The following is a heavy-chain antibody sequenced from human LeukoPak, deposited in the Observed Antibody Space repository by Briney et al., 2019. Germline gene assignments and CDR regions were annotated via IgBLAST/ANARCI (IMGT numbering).Heavy chain of an antibody. CDR1: GFIFSDHG. D-gene: IGHD3-10*01. CDR3: ARDKGNYNYYYSYYVDV. V-gene: IGHV3-30*02. J-gene: IGHJ6*03. Sequence: GGSLRLSCAASGFIFSDHGMHWVRQAPGKGVEWVAFIRFDGSNKYYGDSVKGRFTIFRDNSMNTLYLQMNSLRAEDTAVYYCARDKGNYNYYYSYYVDVWGKGTTVIVSS. CDR2: IRFDGSNK.